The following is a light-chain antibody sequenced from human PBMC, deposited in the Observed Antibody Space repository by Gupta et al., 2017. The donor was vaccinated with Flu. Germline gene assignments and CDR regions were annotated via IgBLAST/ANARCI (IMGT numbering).Light chain of an antibody. CDR2: VPR. CDR1: KIGSNS. CDR3: QVWDSGSDHVL. Sequence: YVVTQPPSVSVAPGPPARITCGGYKIGSNSVHWYQQQPGQAPVLVVQVPRDRPSGIPERISGSNSGNAATLIINRVEAGDEADYFCQVWDSGSDHVLFGGGPKLTVL. J-gene: IGLJ2*01. V-gene: IGLV3-21*02.